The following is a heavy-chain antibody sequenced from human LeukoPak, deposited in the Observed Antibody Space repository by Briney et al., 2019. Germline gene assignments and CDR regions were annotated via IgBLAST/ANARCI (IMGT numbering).Heavy chain of an antibody. Sequence: ASVKVSCKASGGTFSSYAISWVRQAPGQGLEWMGGIIPIFGTANYAQKFQGRVTMTRDTSTSTVYMELSSLRSEDTAVYYCARDFYDSSGYAEVWFDPWGQGTLVTVSS. CDR3: ARDFYDSSGYAEVWFDP. J-gene: IGHJ5*02. D-gene: IGHD3-22*01. CDR1: GGTFSSYA. CDR2: IIPIFGTA. V-gene: IGHV1-69*05.